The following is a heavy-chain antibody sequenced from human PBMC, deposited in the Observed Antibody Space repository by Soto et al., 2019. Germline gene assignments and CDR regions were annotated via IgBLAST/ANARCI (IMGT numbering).Heavy chain of an antibody. CDR1: GASVRSGDYY. V-gene: IGHV4-30-4*02. D-gene: IGHD4-17*01. CDR2: IYNSGGS. J-gene: IGHJ4*02. Sequence: KPSDTLSLTYSVSGASVRSGDYYWSCIRQAPGKGLEWIGYIYNSGGSYYNPSLKGRLTISIDTSKNHFSLKLNSVTAADTDIYYCVGTGTTDDYWGRGTLVTVYS. CDR3: VGTGTTDDY.